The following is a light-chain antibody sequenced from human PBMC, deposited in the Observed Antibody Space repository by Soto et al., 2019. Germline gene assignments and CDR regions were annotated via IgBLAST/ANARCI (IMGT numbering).Light chain of an antibody. CDR2: RAV. V-gene: IGKV3-15*01. CDR1: QSVSTN. J-gene: IGKJ1*01. Sequence: EVVVTQSPDTLSVSPGESATLFCRTSQSVSTNLAWYHQGPGQAPRLLISRAVTRATGVSVRFTGRGFGTEFTLTISNLQSEDLGVYYCQQYHYWPPRAFGQGTRVDIK. CDR3: QQYHYWPPRA.